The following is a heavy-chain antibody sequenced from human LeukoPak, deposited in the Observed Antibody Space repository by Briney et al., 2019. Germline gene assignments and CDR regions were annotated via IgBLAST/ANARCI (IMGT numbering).Heavy chain of an antibody. CDR1: GFSFSSYW. CDR3: AKDRSYGYGSGSYYMLS. J-gene: IGHJ4*02. D-gene: IGHD3-10*01. CDR2: INSDGSTA. Sequence: PGGSLRLSCAASGFSFSSYWMYWVRQAPGKGLVWVSYINSDGSTARHADSVKGRFTISRDNSKNTLYLQMNSLRAEDTAVYYCAKDRSYGYGSGSYYMLSWGQGTLVTVSS. V-gene: IGHV3-74*01.